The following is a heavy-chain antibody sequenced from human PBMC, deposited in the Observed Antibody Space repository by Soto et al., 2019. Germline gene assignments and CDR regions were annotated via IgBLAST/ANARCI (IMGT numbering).Heavy chain of an antibody. J-gene: IGHJ4*02. CDR1: GGTFSSYA. Sequence: SVKVSCKASGGTFSSYAISCVRQAPGQGLEWMGGIIPIFGTANYAQKFQGRVTITADESTSTAYMELSSLRSEDTAVYYCARGSIVGATPRKIPYYFDYWGQGTLVTVSS. CDR3: ARGSIVGATPRKIPYYFDY. D-gene: IGHD1-26*01. V-gene: IGHV1-69*13. CDR2: IIPIFGTA.